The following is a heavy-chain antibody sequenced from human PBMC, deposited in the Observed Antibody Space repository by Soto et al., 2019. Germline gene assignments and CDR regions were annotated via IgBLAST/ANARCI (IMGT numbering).Heavy chain of an antibody. V-gene: IGHV6-1*01. CDR1: GDSVSSNNAA. Sequence: SQTLSLTCVISGDSVSSNNAAWNWIRQSPSRGLEWLGRTYYRSKWYNDYAVPVKSRIDINPDTSKNQFSLQLNSVSPEDTAMYYCARESYGSGSYDGMDVWGQGTTVTVSS. J-gene: IGHJ6*02. CDR2: TYYRSKWYN. D-gene: IGHD3-10*01. CDR3: ARESYGSGSYDGMDV.